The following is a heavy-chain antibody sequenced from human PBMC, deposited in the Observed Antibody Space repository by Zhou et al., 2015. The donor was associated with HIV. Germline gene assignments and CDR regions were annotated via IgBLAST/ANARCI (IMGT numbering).Heavy chain of an antibody. CDR2: MNAGGGQT. D-gene: IGHD4/OR15-4a*01. Sequence: QVQLVQSGAELKKPGASVKVSCKASGYTFTTYDINWMRQATGQRPEWMGWMNAGGGQTEYAQKFQGRVTMTRDTSISTAYMQLSGLTSEDTATYYCARGFSGAAGDYGIDYWGQGTPVIVSS. J-gene: IGHJ4*02. CDR3: ARGFSGAAGDYGIDY. CDR1: GYTFTTYD. V-gene: IGHV1-8*01.